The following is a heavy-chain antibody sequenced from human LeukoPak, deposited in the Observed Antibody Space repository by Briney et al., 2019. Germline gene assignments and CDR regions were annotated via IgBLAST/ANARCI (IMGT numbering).Heavy chain of an antibody. D-gene: IGHD5-12*01. CDR2: IYPGDSDI. CDR3: ARHGGTYAYDY. Sequence: ESLKISCKGSGYSFTTYWIAWVRRMPGKGLEWMGLIYPGDSDIRYSPSFQGQVTISADKSMTTAYLQWSSLKASDTAMYYCARHGGTYAYDYWGQGTLVTVSS. V-gene: IGHV5-51*01. J-gene: IGHJ4*02. CDR1: GYSFTTYW.